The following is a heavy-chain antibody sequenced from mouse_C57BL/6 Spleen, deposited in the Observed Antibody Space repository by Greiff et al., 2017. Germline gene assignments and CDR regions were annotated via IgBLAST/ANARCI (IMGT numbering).Heavy chain of an antibody. CDR3: ARRGETVDY. Sequence: QVQLQQSGPELVKPGASVKISCKASGYAFSSSWMNWVKQRPGKGLEWIGRIYPGDGDTNYNGKFKGKATLTADKSSSTAYMQLSSLTSEDSAVYFCARRGETVDYWGQSTTLTVSS. CDR1: GYAFSSSW. CDR2: IYPGDGDT. V-gene: IGHV1-82*01. J-gene: IGHJ2*01.